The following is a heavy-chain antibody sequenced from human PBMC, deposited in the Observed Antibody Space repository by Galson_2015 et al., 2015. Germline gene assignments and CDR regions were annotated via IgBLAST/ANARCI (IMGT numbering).Heavy chain of an antibody. D-gene: IGHD6-19*01. J-gene: IGHJ5*02. CDR2: ISYDGSNK. V-gene: IGHV3-30*18. CDR1: GFTFSSYG. CDR3: AKWLAVAGMAP. Sequence: SLRLSCAASGFTFSSYGMNWVRQAPGKGLEWVAVISYDGSNKYYADSVKGRFTISRDNSKNTLYLQMNSLRAEDTAVYYCAKWLAVAGMAPWGQGTLVTVSS.